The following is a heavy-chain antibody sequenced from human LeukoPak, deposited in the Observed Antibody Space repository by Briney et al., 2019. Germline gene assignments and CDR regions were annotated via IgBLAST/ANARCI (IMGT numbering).Heavy chain of an antibody. CDR2: INHSGST. CDR3: ARDRPYYYDSSGYFRRMDV. CDR1: GGSISSYY. D-gene: IGHD3-22*01. J-gene: IGHJ6*02. Sequence: SETLSLTCTVSGGSISSYYWSWIRQPPGKGLEWIGEINHSGSTNYNPSLKSRVTISVDTSKDQFSLKLSSVTAADTAVYYCARDRPYYYDSSGYFRRMDVWGQGTTVTVSS. V-gene: IGHV4-34*01.